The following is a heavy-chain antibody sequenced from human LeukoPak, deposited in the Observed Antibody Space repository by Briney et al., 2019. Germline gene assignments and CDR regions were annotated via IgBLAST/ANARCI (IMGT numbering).Heavy chain of an antibody. CDR2: INSDGSST. CDR1: GFTFSSYW. D-gene: IGHD6-19*01. V-gene: IGHV3-74*01. CDR3: ARVLGYSSGWYLALGGDYYFDY. J-gene: IGHJ4*02. Sequence: PGGSLRLSCAASGFTFSSYWMHWVRQAPGKGLVWVSRINSDGSSTSYADSVKGQFTISRDNAKNTLYLQMNSLRAEDTAVYYCARVLGYSSGWYLALGGDYYFDYWGQGTLVTVSS.